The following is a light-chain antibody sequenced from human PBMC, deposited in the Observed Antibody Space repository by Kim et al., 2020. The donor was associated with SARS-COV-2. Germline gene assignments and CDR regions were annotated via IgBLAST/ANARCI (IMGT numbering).Light chain of an antibody. CDR1: QSVRSN. CDR2: GAS. V-gene: IGKV3-15*01. CDR3: EQLIGWRT. J-gene: IGKJ1*01. Sequence: EIVMTQSPATLSVSPGERATLSCRASQSVRSNLAWYQQKPGQAPRLLIYGASTRSTGIPARFSGSGSGTEFTLTISSLQSEDFAVYYWEQLIGWRTLGQGTKVDIK.